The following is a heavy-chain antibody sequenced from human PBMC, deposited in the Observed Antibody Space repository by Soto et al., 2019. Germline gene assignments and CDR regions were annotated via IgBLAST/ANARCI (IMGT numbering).Heavy chain of an antibody. CDR2: ISASGGTT. V-gene: IGHV3-23*01. J-gene: IGHJ1*01. CDR1: GFTFRNFA. Sequence: EVQLLESGGGLVLAGGSLRLSCAPSGFTFRNFAMSWVRQAPGKWLEWLSTISASGGTTNSVDSVKGRFTISRDNSRNTLYLQMNSLRVDDTVVYYCSGLGYCIDSTCPIQYWGQGTLVTVSS. CDR3: SGLGYCIDSTCPIQY. D-gene: IGHD2-15*01.